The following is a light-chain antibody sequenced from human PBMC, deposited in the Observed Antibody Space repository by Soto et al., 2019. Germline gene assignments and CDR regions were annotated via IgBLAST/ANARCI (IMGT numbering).Light chain of an antibody. CDR3: QQYNSYST. CDR1: QSISSW. CDR2: DAS. Sequence: DIQMTQSPSTLSASVGDRVTITCRASQSISSWLAWYQQKPGKAPKLLIYDASSLESGVPSRFSGSGSGTEFTLSIGGLQPDDFATYYCQQYNSYSTFGQGTKVEIK. J-gene: IGKJ1*01. V-gene: IGKV1-5*01.